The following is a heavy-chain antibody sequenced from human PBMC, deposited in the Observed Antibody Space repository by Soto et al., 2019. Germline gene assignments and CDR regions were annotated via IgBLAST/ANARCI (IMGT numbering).Heavy chain of an antibody. V-gene: IGHV4-39*01. D-gene: IGHD2-8*01. CDR1: GGSISSGDYY. CDR2: IYYSGST. Sequence: SETLSLTCTVSGGSISSGDYYWSWIRQPPGKGLEWIGYIYYSGSTYYNPSLKSRVTISVDTSKNQFSLKLSSVTAADTAVYYCARHGDIVLMVYAVYYYYGMDVWGQGTTVTVSS. J-gene: IGHJ6*02. CDR3: ARHGDIVLMVYAVYYYYGMDV.